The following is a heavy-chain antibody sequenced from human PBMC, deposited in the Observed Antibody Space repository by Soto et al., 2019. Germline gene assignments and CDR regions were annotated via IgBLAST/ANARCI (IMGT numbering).Heavy chain of an antibody. CDR2: ISAGSRSI. V-gene: IGHV3-21*01. CDR1: GFTFSTYT. J-gene: IGHJ3*02. CDR3: ARSTPGNPFDI. D-gene: IGHD3-10*01. Sequence: EVQLVESGGGLVEPGGSLRLSCAASGFTFSTYTMNWVRQAPGKGLEWVSSISAGSRSIHYTDSLKGRSTVSRDNSKNSLYLQINSLKADDTAVYYCARSTPGNPFDIWGQGTMVTVSS.